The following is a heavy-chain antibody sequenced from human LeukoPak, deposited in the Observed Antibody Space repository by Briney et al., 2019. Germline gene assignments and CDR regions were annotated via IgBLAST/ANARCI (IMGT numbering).Heavy chain of an antibody. J-gene: IGHJ6*02. CDR3: ARDLKYSSGWYGTSNYYAMDV. CDR1: GFTFSSYG. Sequence: PGGSLRLSCAASGFTFSSYGTHWVRQAPGKGLEWVAVIWYDGSNKYYADSVKGRFTISRDNSKNTLYLQMNSLRAEDTAVYYCARDLKYSSGWYGTSNYYAMDVWGQGTTVTVSS. CDR2: IWYDGSNK. V-gene: IGHV3-33*01. D-gene: IGHD6-19*01.